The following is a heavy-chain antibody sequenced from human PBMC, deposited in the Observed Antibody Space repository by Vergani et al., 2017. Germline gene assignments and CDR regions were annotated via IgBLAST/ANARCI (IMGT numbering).Heavy chain of an antibody. CDR1: GRSISSGSYY. CDR3: ARAPRVVVTDYYYGMDV. CDR2: IYTSGST. Sequence: QVQLQESGPGLVKPSQTLSLTCTVSGRSISSGSYYWSWIRQPAGKGLEWIGRIYTSGSTNYNPSLKSRVTISVDTSKNQFSLKLSSVTAADTAVYYCARAPRVVVTDYYYGMDVWGQGTTVTVSS. V-gene: IGHV4-61*02. D-gene: IGHD2-21*01. J-gene: IGHJ6*02.